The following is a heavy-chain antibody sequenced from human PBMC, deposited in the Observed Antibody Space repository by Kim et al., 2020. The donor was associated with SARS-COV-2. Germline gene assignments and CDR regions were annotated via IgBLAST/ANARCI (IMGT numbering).Heavy chain of an antibody. V-gene: IGHV3-30*03. J-gene: IGHJ5*02. Sequence: YADSVQGRLTISRDNSKNILYLQMRSLRPEDTAVYYCARVPGHYYSPFWDAWGQGTLVTVSS. D-gene: IGHD2-21*02. CDR3: ARVPGHYYSPFWDA.